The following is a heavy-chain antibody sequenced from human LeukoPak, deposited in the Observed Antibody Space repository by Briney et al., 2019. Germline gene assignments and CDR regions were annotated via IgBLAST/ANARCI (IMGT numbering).Heavy chain of an antibody. CDR3: AVNYYDSSGYHTSFDY. V-gene: IGHV1-69*13. J-gene: IGHJ4*02. CDR1: GGTFSSYA. D-gene: IGHD3-22*01. Sequence: ASVKVSCKASGGTFSSYAISWVRQAPGQGLEWMGGIIPIFGTANYAQKFQGRVTITADESTSTAYMELSSLRSEDTAVYYCAVNYYDSSGYHTSFDYWGQGTLVTVSS. CDR2: IIPIFGTA.